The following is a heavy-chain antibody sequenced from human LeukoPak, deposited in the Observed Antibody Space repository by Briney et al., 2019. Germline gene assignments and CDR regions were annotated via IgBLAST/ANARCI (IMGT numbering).Heavy chain of an antibody. CDR2: IRSRATAI. Sequence: PGGSLRLSCAASGFTFSSYEMNWVRQAPGKGLEWVSYIRSRATAIYYADSVKGRFTISRDNAKNSLYLQMNSLRAEDTALYFCARDPYSGNYGNYYYYYMDVWGKGTTVTISS. D-gene: IGHD1-26*01. CDR1: GFTFSSYE. V-gene: IGHV3-48*03. J-gene: IGHJ6*03. CDR3: ARDPYSGNYGNYYYYYMDV.